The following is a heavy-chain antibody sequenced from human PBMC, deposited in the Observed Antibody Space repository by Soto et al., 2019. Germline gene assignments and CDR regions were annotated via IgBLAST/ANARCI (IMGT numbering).Heavy chain of an antibody. CDR2: TNPYNGNT. CDR3: TRDPVGGNWFDP. Sequence: QVQLVQSGVEVKKPGASVKVSCKASGYTFTSYGISWVRQAPGQGLEWMGWTNPYNGNTNYAQKLQGRVTMTTDTSTSTAYMELRSLRSDDTAVYYCTRDPVGGNWFDPWGQGTLDTVSS. D-gene: IGHD1-26*01. CDR1: GYTFTSYG. J-gene: IGHJ5*02. V-gene: IGHV1-18*01.